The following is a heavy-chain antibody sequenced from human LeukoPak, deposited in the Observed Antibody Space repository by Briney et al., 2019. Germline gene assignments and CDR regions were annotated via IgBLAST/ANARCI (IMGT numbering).Heavy chain of an antibody. CDR1: KFTFSSYA. Sequence: GGSLRLSCAASKFTFSSYAVSWVRQAPGKGLEWVSAISGSGGSTYYADSVKGRFTISRDNSKNTLYLQMNSLRAEDTAVYYCAKEFYYGSGSYYPTFDYWGQGTLATVSS. V-gene: IGHV3-23*01. CDR3: AKEFYYGSGSYYPTFDY. J-gene: IGHJ4*02. D-gene: IGHD3-10*01. CDR2: ISGSGGST.